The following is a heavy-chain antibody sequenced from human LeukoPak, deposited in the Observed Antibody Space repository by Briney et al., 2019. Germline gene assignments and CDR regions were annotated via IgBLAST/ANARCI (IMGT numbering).Heavy chain of an antibody. D-gene: IGHD6-19*01. Sequence: ASVKDSCKASGYTFTSYDIKWVRQATGERLEWMGWMNPNSGNTGYAQKFQGRVTMTRNTSISTAYMELSSLRSEDTAVYYCARAGVGEAVGYYFDYWGQGTLVTVSS. V-gene: IGHV1-8*01. CDR3: ARAGVGEAVGYYFDY. CDR1: GYTFTSYD. J-gene: IGHJ4*02. CDR2: MNPNSGNT.